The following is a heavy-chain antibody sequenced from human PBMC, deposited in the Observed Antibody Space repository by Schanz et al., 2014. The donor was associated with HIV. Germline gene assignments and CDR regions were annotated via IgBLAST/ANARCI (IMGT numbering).Heavy chain of an antibody. J-gene: IGHJ4*02. CDR3: ARAGVTDLFDH. V-gene: IGHV3-23*01. D-gene: IGHD2-21*02. CDR2: ISAGGRDT. Sequence: EEQLLESGGGLVQPGESLRLSCVGSGFAFSDYAMSWVRQAPGKGLEWVSSISAGGRDTYYADSVKGRFTISRDNSKNTLYLQMNSLRAEDTAVYYCARAGVTDLFDHWGQGTLVTVSS. CDR1: GFAFSDYA.